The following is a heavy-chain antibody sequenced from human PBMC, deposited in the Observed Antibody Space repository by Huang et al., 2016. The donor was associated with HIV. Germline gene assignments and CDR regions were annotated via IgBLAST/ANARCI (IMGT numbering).Heavy chain of an antibody. D-gene: IGHD3-22*01. V-gene: IGHV3-74*01. CDR1: GFSISSYW. J-gene: IGHJ4*02. CDR3: ARDPRIQSWLNFFDY. CDR2: SNSDGSST. Sequence: EVQLVESGGGLVQPGGSLRLSCAASGFSISSYWVHWVRQAPGKGLVWVSRSNSDGSSTSNADSLKGRFTISRDNAKNTLYLQMNSLRAEDTAVYYCARDPRIQSWLNFFDYWGQGTLVSVSS.